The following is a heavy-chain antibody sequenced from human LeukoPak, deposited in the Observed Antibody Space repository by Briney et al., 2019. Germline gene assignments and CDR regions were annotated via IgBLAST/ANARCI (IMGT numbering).Heavy chain of an antibody. CDR2: INPNSGGT. Sequence: ASVKVSCKASGYTFTGYYMHWVRQAPGQGLEWMGWINPNSGGTNYAQKFQGWVSMTRDTSISTAYMELSRLRSDDTAVYYCARGTEMATITVPMDYWGQGTLVTVSS. D-gene: IGHD5-24*01. CDR1: GYTFTGYY. J-gene: IGHJ4*02. CDR3: ARGTEMATITVPMDY. V-gene: IGHV1-2*04.